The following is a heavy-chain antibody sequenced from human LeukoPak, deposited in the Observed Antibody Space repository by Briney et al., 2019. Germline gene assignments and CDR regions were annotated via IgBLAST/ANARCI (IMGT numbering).Heavy chain of an antibody. CDR2: IKPDGSEK. J-gene: IGHJ4*02. Sequence: GGSLRLSCAASGFTFSSSWMSWVRQAPGKGLECVANIKPDGSEKYYVDSVKGRFTISRDNAKNSLFLQMNSLRAEDTAVYYCARGPHWGAHWAGYFDDWGQGTLVTVS. CDR1: GFTFSSSW. D-gene: IGHD3-16*01. V-gene: IGHV3-7*03. CDR3: ARGPHWGAHWAGYFDD.